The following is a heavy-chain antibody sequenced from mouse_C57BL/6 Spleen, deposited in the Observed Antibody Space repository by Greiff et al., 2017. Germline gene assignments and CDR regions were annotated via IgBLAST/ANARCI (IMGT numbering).Heavy chain of an antibody. CDR2: INPSNGGT. D-gene: IGHD2-3*01. CDR3: AGRGGYYPYAMDY. V-gene: IGHV1-53*01. J-gene: IGHJ4*01. Sequence: VQLQQPGTELVKPGASVKLSCKASGYTFTSYWMHWVKQRPGQGLEWIGNINPSNGGTNYNEQFKSKATLTVDKSSSTAYMQLSSLTSEASAVYYWAGRGGYYPYAMDYWGQGTSVTVSS. CDR1: GYTFTSYW.